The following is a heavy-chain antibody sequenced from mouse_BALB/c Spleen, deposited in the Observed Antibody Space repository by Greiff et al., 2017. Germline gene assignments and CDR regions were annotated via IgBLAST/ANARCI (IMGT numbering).Heavy chain of an antibody. CDR1: GFSLTGYG. V-gene: IGHV2-6-7*01. Sequence: QVQLKESGPGLVAPSQSLSITCTVSGFSLTGYGVNWVRQPPGKGLEWLGMIWGDGSTDYNSALKSRLSISKDNSKSQVFLKMNSLQTDDTARYYGAREDGYPYYAMDYWGQGTSVTVSS. CDR3: AREDGYPYYAMDY. D-gene: IGHD2-3*01. CDR2: IWGDGST. J-gene: IGHJ4*01.